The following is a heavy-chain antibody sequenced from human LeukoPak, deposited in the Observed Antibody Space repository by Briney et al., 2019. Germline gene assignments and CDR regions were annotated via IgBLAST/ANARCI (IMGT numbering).Heavy chain of an antibody. CDR3: ARGRPKYYYDSSGYYYAYYFDY. Sequence: SETLSLTCAVYGGSFSGYYWSWIRQPPGKGLEWIGEINLSGSTNYNPSLKSRVTISVDTSKNQFTLKLSSVTAADTAVYYCARGRPKYYYDSSGYYYAYYFDYWGQGTLVTVSS. CDR1: GGSFSGYY. CDR2: INLSGST. V-gene: IGHV4-34*01. D-gene: IGHD3-22*01. J-gene: IGHJ4*02.